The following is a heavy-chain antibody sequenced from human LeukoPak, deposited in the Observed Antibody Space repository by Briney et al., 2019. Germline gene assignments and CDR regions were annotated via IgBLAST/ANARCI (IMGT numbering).Heavy chain of an antibody. CDR3: ARPSGYTSGWFGY. Sequence: GGSLRLSCAASGFTFSSYSMNWVRQAPGKGLVWVSHSNSDGSSTSYADSVKGRFTISRDNAKDTLYLQMNSLRADDTAVYYCARPSGYTSGWFGYWGQGTLVTVSS. CDR1: GFTFSSYS. CDR2: SNSDGSST. V-gene: IGHV3-74*01. D-gene: IGHD6-19*01. J-gene: IGHJ4*02.